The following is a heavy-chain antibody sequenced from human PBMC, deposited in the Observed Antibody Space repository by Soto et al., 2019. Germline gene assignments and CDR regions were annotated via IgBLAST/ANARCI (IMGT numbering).Heavy chain of an antibody. Sequence: QVQLQESGPGLVKPSGTLSLTCGVSGGSISTPKWWSWVRQPPGKGLEWIGEIYHSGSANYNPSLKSRVTISVDKSKNQFSLKLSSVTAADTAVYYCASKQYFAPGVFDSWGQGALVTVPS. CDR2: IYHSGSA. J-gene: IGHJ4*02. D-gene: IGHD3-9*01. V-gene: IGHV4-4*02. CDR3: ASKQYFAPGVFDS. CDR1: GGSISTPKW.